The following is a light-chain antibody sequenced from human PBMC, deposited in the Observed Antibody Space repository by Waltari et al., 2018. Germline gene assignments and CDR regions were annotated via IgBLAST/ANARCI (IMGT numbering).Light chain of an antibody. CDR1: DIGTKN. V-gene: IGLV3-9*01. CDR3: QVWDTRKNWV. Sequence: SYELTQPLSASVALGQTASLTRWGSDIGTKNLHWYPQKPGQAPVLVLYRDSSRPSGIPERFFGSNSGTTATLTISGAQAGDEADYYCQVWDTRKNWVFGGGTKLTVL. CDR2: RDS. J-gene: IGLJ3*02.